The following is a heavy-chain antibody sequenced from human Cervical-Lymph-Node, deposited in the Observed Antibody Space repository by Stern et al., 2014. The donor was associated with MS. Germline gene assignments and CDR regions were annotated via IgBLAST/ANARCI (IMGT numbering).Heavy chain of an antibody. V-gene: IGHV2-5*02. CDR1: GFSLSTRGVG. CDR2: IYWDDDK. D-gene: IGHD3-22*01. CDR3: ARNRNYYDRSDLFDY. Sequence: ESGPTLVKPTQTLPLTCTFSGFSLSTRGVGVGWIRQPPGKALEWLALIYWDDDKRYSPSLKSRLTITKDTSKTQVVLTMTNMDPVDTATYYCARNRNYYDRSDLFDYWGQGTLVTVSS. J-gene: IGHJ4*02.